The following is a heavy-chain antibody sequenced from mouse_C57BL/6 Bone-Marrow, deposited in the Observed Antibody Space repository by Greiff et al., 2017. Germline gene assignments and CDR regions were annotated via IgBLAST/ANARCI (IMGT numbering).Heavy chain of an antibody. CDR3: ARHYDYRFAY. D-gene: IGHD2-4*01. V-gene: IGHV1-9*01. CDR2: ILPGSGST. CDR1: GYTFTGYW. Sequence: VQRVESGAELMKPGASVKLSCKATGYTFTGYWIEWVKQRPGHGLEWIGEILPGSGSTNYNEKFKGKATFTADTSSNTAYMQLSSLTTEDSAIYYCARHYDYRFAYWGQGTLVTVSA. J-gene: IGHJ3*01.